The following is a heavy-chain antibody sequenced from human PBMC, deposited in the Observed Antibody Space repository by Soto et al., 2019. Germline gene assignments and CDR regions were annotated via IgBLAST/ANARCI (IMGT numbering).Heavy chain of an antibody. J-gene: IGHJ6*03. V-gene: IGHV3-7*03. CDR1: GFTFSSYW. CDR2: IKGDGSAK. CDR3: ARAYYDFWSGYTNVLYYSYYLDV. Sequence: EVQLVESGGGLVQPGGSLRLSCAASGFTFSSYWMSWFRQAPGKGLEWVANIKGDGSAKYYVDSVKGRFTISRDNVKNSLYLQMNSLRPEDTTVHYCARAYYDFWSGYTNVLYYSYYLDVWGKGTTVTVSS. D-gene: IGHD3-3*01.